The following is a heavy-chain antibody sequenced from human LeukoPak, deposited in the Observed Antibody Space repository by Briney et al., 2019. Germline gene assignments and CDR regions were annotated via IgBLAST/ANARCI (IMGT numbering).Heavy chain of an antibody. V-gene: IGHV4-4*09. Sequence: PSETLSLTCTVSGGSISSSYWSWIRQPPGKGLEWIGYIYTSGSTNYNPSLKSRVTISVDTSKNQFSLKLSSVTAADTAVYYCARGSSSSSRAYYYFDYWGQGTLVTVSS. CDR2: IYTSGST. J-gene: IGHJ4*02. CDR1: GGSISSSY. D-gene: IGHD6-13*01. CDR3: ARGSSSSSRAYYYFDY.